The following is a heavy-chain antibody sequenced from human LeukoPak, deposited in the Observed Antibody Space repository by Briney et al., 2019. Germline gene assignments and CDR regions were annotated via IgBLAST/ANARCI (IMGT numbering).Heavy chain of an antibody. CDR3: ARARRHGSGYYVDY. CDR1: GGSCSGYY. V-gene: IGHV4-34*01. Sequence: PSETLSLTCAVDGGSCSGYYWSWIRPPPGKGLEWIGEINHSGGTNYYPSLKRRVAISVDTSKNQFSLKLSSGTAADTAVYYCARARRHGSGYYVDYWGQGTLVTVSS. D-gene: IGHD3-22*01. J-gene: IGHJ4*02. CDR2: INHSGGT.